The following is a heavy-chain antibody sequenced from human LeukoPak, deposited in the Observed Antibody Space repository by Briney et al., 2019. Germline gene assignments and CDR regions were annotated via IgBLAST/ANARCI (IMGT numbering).Heavy chain of an antibody. CDR3: ARATEGYSGSYYASPFDY. CDR1: GGTFSSYA. J-gene: IGHJ4*02. Sequence: GASVKVSCKASGGTFSSYAISWVRQAPGQGLEWMGGIIPILGTANYAQKFQGRVTITADESTSTAYMELSSLRSEDTAVYYCARATEGYSGSYYASPFDYWGQGTLVTVSS. D-gene: IGHD1-26*01. V-gene: IGHV1-69*13. CDR2: IIPILGTA.